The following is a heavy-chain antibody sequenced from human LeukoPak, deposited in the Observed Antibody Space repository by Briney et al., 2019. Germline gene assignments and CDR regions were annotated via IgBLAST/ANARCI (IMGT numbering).Heavy chain of an antibody. CDR3: ARVGYYYDSSGRTNDAFDI. CDR1: GFTFSSYS. J-gene: IGHJ3*02. V-gene: IGHV3-21*01. Sequence: GGSLRLSCAASGFTFSSYSTNWVRQAPGKGLEWVSSISSSSSYIYYADSVKGRFTISRDNAKNSLYLQMNSLRAEDTAVYYCARVGYYYDSSGRTNDAFDIWGQGTMVTVSS. CDR2: ISSSSSYI. D-gene: IGHD3-22*01.